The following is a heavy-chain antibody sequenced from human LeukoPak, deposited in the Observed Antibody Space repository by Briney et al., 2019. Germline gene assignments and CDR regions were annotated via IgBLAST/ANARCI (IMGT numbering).Heavy chain of an antibody. CDR2: ISGSGGST. CDR3: AKDHTYDYVWGSYRYGYYFDY. CDR1: GFTFSSYA. V-gene: IGHV3-23*01. D-gene: IGHD3-16*02. Sequence: GGSLRLSCAASGFTFSSYALSWVRQAPGKGLEWVSAISGSGGSTYYADSVKGRFTISRDNSKNTLYLQMNSLRAEDTAVYYCAKDHTYDYVWGSYRYGYYFDYWGQGTLVTVSS. J-gene: IGHJ4*02.